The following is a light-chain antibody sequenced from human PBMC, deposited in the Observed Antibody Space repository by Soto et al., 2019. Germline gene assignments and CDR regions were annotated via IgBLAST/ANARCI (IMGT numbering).Light chain of an antibody. V-gene: IGKV3-20*01. J-gene: IGKJ3*01. CDR1: QSVSSSY. CDR2: GAS. Sequence: EIVLTQSPGTLSLSPGERATLSCRASQSVSSSYLAWYQQKPGQAPRLLIYGASSWATGIPGRFSGSGSGTDCTLTISRLQPEDFAVYYCQQYGSSPLFTFGPGTKVDIK. CDR3: QQYGSSPLFT.